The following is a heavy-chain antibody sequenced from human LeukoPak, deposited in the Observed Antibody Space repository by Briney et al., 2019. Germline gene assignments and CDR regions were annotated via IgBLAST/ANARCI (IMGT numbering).Heavy chain of an antibody. D-gene: IGHD3-22*01. J-gene: IGHJ3*02. V-gene: IGHV3-23*01. Sequence: PGGSLRLSCAASGYTFSSYAMSWVRQAPGKGLEWVSAISGSGGSTYYADSVKGRFTISRDNSKNTLYLQMNSLRAEDTAVYYCAKDPWYYDSSGSDAFDIWGQGTMVTVSS. CDR1: GYTFSSYA. CDR2: ISGSGGST. CDR3: AKDPWYYDSSGSDAFDI.